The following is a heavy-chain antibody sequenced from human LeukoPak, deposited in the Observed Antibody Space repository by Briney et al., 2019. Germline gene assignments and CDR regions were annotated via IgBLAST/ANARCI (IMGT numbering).Heavy chain of an antibody. J-gene: IGHJ4*02. CDR3: VLQMTYGELSDPDF. CDR1: GFTLSSLA. CDR2: SSTRSGTK. V-gene: IGHV3-21*01. D-gene: IGHD3-16*02. Sequence: PGGSLRLSCAASGFTLSSLAMHWVRQAPGKGLEWVSSSSTRSGTKYYADSVMGRFTISRDSAMNSVSLQLNSLRAEYTAVYYGVLQMTYGELSDPDFRGQGTLVTVSS.